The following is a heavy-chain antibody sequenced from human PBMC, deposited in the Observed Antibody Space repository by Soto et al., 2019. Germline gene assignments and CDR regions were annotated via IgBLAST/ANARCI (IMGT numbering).Heavy chain of an antibody. CDR2: ISAYNGNT. D-gene: IGHD6-19*01. Sequence: QVQLVQSGAEVKKPGASVKVSCKASGYTFTSYGISWVRQAPGQGLEWMGWISAYNGNTNYAQKLQGRVTMTTDTSTSTAYMELRSLRSADTAGYYCARDGMVAVAPYYGMDVWGQGTTVTVSS. CDR3: ARDGMVAVAPYYGMDV. V-gene: IGHV1-18*01. CDR1: GYTFTSYG. J-gene: IGHJ6*02.